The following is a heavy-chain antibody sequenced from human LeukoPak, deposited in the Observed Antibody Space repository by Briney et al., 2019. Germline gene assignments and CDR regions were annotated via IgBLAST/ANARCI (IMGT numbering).Heavy chain of an antibody. CDR2: INHSGST. Sequence: SETLSLTCAVYGGSFSGYYWSWIRQPPGKRLEWIGEINHSGSTNYNPSLKSRVTISVDTSKNQFSLKLSSVTAADTAVYYCARRSPTNYGSGSYYRGPFDYWGQGTLVTVSS. CDR1: GGSFSGYY. V-gene: IGHV4-34*01. D-gene: IGHD3-10*01. CDR3: ARRSPTNYGSGSYYRGPFDY. J-gene: IGHJ4*02.